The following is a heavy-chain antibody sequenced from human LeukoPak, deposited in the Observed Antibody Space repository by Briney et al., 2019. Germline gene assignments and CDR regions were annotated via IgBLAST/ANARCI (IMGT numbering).Heavy chain of an antibody. CDR1: GFTFSSYW. V-gene: IGHV3-7*01. CDR3: ARDRWTSILDY. D-gene: IGHD2-2*02. Sequence: GGSLRLSCAASGFTFSSYWMSWVRQAPGKGLEWVANIKQDGSEKYYVDSVKGRFTISRDSAKSSLYLQMNSLRAEDTAVYYCARDRWTSILDYWGQGTLVTVSS. CDR2: IKQDGSEK. J-gene: IGHJ4*02.